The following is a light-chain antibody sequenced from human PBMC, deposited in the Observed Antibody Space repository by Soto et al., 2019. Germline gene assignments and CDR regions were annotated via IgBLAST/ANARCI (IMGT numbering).Light chain of an antibody. Sequence: DIQMTQSPSSLSASVGDRITITCQASQDINNYLNWYQQKAGKAPKLLIYEASNLETGVPSRFSGSGSGTYFTFTISSLQPEDIATYYCKQYDNLPPITFGQGTRLEIK. CDR3: KQYDNLPPIT. V-gene: IGKV1-33*01. CDR2: EAS. J-gene: IGKJ5*01. CDR1: QDINNY.